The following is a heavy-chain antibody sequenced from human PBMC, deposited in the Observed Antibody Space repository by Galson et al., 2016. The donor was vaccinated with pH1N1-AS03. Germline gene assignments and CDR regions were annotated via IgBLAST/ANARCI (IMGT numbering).Heavy chain of an antibody. CDR2: INPNSGGT. Sequence: SVKVSCKASGYTFTDYYMYWVRQAPGQGLEWMGWINPNSGGTNYAQKFQGWVTMTRDTTISTGYMELSRLKSDDTAVYYCARGPKVEITDLVWLRVPLRDFGWVDPWGQGTLVIVSS. D-gene: IGHD3-3*01. V-gene: IGHV1-2*04. CDR1: GYTFTDYY. J-gene: IGHJ5*02. CDR3: ARGPKVEITDLVWLRVPLRDFGWVDP.